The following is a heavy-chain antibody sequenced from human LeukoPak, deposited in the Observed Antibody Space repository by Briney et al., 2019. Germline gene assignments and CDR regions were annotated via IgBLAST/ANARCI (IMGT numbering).Heavy chain of an antibody. CDR1: GGSFSGYY. CDR2: INHSGST. Sequence: SETLSLTCAVYGGSFSGYYWSWIRQPPGKGLEWIGEINHSGSTNYNPSLRSRVTISVDTSKCQFSLRLRSVTAADTAVYYCARTLYPWNFDYWGQGTLVSVSS. D-gene: IGHD2-2*02. CDR3: ARTLYPWNFDY. V-gene: IGHV4-34*01. J-gene: IGHJ4*02.